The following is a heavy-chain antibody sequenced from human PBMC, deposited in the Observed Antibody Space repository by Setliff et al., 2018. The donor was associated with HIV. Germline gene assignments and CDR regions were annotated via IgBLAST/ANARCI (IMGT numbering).Heavy chain of an antibody. Sequence: ASVKVSCKASGYTFTGYYMHWVRQAPGQGLEWMGRINPNSGGTNYAQKFQGRVTMTRDTSISTAYMELSRLTSDDTAVYYCATVDDVSQIYFDYYMDVWGKGTTVTVSS. CDR3: ATVDDVSQIYFDYYMDV. J-gene: IGHJ6*03. D-gene: IGHD3-3*01. V-gene: IGHV1-2*06. CDR1: GYTFTGYY. CDR2: INPNSGGT.